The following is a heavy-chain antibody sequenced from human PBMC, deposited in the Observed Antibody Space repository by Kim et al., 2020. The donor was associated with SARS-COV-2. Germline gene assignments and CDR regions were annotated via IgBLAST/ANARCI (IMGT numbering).Heavy chain of an antibody. D-gene: IGHD6-25*01. J-gene: IGHJ4*02. CDR2: IWYDGSNK. Sequence: GGSLRLSCAASGFTFSSYAMHWVRQAPGKGLEWVAVIWYDGSNKYYADSVKGRFTISRDNSKNTLYLQMNSLRAEDTAVYYCAKTGYQKTLWYWGQGTLVTVSS. CDR1: GFTFSSYA. V-gene: IGHV3-33*06. CDR3: AKTGYQKTLWY.